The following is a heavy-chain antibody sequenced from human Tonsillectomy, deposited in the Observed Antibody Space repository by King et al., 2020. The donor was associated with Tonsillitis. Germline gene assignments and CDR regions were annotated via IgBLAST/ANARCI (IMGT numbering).Heavy chain of an antibody. CDR2: IYWDDDK. Sequence: TLKESGPTLVKPTQTLTLTCTFSGFSLSTSGMAVGWIRQPPGKTLEWLALIYWDDDKRYSPSLKSRLTITKDTSKNQVVLTMTNMDPVDTATYYCTRSRGGYVWGSYRYPYFDYWGQGTLVTGSS. D-gene: IGHD3-16*02. J-gene: IGHJ4*02. CDR3: TRSRGGYVWGSYRYPYFDY. CDR1: GFSLSTSGMA. V-gene: IGHV2-5*02.